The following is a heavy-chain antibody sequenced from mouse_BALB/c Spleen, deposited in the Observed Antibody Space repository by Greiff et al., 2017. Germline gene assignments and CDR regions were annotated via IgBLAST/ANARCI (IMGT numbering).Heavy chain of an antibody. Sequence: QVQLKQPGAELVKPGTSVKLSCKASGYNFTSYWINWVKLRPGQGLEWIGDIYPGSGSTNYNEKFKSKATLTVDTSSSTAYMQLSSLASEDSALYYCAREAYGSSYVSYYFDYWGQGTTLTVSS. D-gene: IGHD1-1*01. V-gene: IGHV1-55*01. CDR2: IYPGSGST. J-gene: IGHJ2*01. CDR3: AREAYGSSYVSYYFDY. CDR1: GYNFTSYW.